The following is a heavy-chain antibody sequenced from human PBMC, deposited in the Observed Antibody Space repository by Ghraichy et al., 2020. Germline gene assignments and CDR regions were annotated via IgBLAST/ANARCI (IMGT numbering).Heavy chain of an antibody. CDR3: ASRAAYCGGDCHPFDY. J-gene: IGHJ4*02. V-gene: IGHV3-30-3*01. CDR1: GFTFSSYA. D-gene: IGHD2-21*02. Sequence: GGSLRLSCAASGFTFSSYAMHWVRQAPGKGLEWVAVISYDGSNKYYADSVKGRFTISRDNSKNTLYLQMNSLRAEDTAVYYCASRAAYCGGDCHPFDYWGQGTLVTVSS. CDR2: ISYDGSNK.